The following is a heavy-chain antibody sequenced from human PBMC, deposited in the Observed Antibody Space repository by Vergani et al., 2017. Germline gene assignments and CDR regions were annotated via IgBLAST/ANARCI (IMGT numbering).Heavy chain of an antibody. D-gene: IGHD6-13*01. CDR3: AREGARIAADFDY. CDR2: ISYDGSNK. J-gene: IGHJ4*02. V-gene: IGHV3-30-3*01. CDR1: GFTFSSYA. Sequence: QVQLVESGGGVVQPGRSLRLSWAASGFTFSSYAMHWVRQAPGKGLEWVAVISYDGSNKYYADTVKGRFTISRDNSKNTLYLQMNSLRAEDTAVYYCAREGARIAADFDYWGQGTLVTVSS.